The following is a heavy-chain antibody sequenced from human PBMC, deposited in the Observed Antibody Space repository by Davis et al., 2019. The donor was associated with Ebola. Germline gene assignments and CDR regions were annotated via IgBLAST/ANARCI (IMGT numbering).Heavy chain of an antibody. V-gene: IGHV3-48*02. D-gene: IGHD2-2*01. Sequence: PGGSLRLSCAASGFTFSSYSMNWVRQAPGKGLEWVSYISSSSSTIYYADSVKGRFTISRDNAKNSLYLQMNSLRDEDTAVYYCARDFTDIVVVPAAMRGYYYYGMDVWGQGTTVTVSS. J-gene: IGHJ6*02. CDR2: ISSSSSTI. CDR1: GFTFSSYS. CDR3: ARDFTDIVVVPAAMRGYYYYGMDV.